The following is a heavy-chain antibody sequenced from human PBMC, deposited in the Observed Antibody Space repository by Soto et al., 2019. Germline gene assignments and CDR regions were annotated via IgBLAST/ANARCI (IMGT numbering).Heavy chain of an antibody. V-gene: IGHV4-39*07. Sequence: SETLSLTCTVSGGSITSSSYYWGWIRQPPGKGLEWIGSIYYSGSTYYNPSLKSRVTISVDTSKNQFSLKLSSVTAADTAVYYCARSPDSSGYYPRRYYYGMDVWGQGTTVSVSS. CDR2: IYYSGST. D-gene: IGHD3-22*01. J-gene: IGHJ6*02. CDR3: ARSPDSSGYYPRRYYYGMDV. CDR1: GGSITSSSYY.